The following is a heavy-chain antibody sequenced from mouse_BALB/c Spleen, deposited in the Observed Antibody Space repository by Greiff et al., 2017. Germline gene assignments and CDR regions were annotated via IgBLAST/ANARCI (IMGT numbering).Heavy chain of an antibody. D-gene: IGHD2-3*01. V-gene: IGHV14-1*02. CDR3: ARRSIYDGYSLDY. CDR1: GFNIKDYY. Sequence: EVQLQQSGAELVRPGALVKLSCKASGFNIKDYYMHWVKQRPEQGLEWIGWIDPENGNTIYDPKFQGKASITADTSSNTAYLQLSSLTSEDTAVYYCARRSIYDGYSLDYWGQGTTLTVSS. J-gene: IGHJ2*01. CDR2: IDPENGNT.